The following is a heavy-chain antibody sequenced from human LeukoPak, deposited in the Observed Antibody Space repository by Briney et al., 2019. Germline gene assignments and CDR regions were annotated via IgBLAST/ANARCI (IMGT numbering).Heavy chain of an antibody. CDR3: ARATVAEDGMDV. Sequence: ASVKVSFKASGYTFTSYGISWVRQAPGQGLEWMGWISAYNGNTNCAQKLQGRVTTTTDTSTSTAYMDLRSLRSDDTAVYYCARATVAEDGMDVWGQGTTVTVSS. CDR1: GYTFTSYG. V-gene: IGHV1-18*01. D-gene: IGHD6-19*01. J-gene: IGHJ6*02. CDR2: ISAYNGNT.